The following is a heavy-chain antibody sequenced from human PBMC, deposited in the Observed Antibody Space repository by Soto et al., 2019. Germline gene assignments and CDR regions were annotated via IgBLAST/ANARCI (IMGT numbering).Heavy chain of an antibody. V-gene: IGHV1-69*13. CDR2: IIPIFGTA. Sequence: ASLKVSCKASGGTFSSYAISWVRQAPGQGLEWMGGIIPIFGTANYAQKFQGRVTITADESTSTAYMELSSLRSEDTAVYYCARVDIVVVPAAHMYNWFDPWGQGTLVTVSS. J-gene: IGHJ5*02. D-gene: IGHD2-2*01. CDR1: GGTFSSYA. CDR3: ARVDIVVVPAAHMYNWFDP.